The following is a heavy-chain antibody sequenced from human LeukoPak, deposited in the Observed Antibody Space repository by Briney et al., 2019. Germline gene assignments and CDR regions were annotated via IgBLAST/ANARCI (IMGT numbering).Heavy chain of an antibody. CDR3: ARGSDSSGYYFDY. J-gene: IGHJ4*02. CDR2: ISTGGDNR. Sequence: GRSLRLSCAASGFTFSRYAMNWVRQAPGKGLEWVSYISTGGDNRFYADSLKGRFTVSRDNAKNSLYLQMNSLRAEDTAVYYCARGSDSSGYYFDYWGQGTLVTVSS. CDR1: GFTFSRYA. D-gene: IGHD3-22*01. V-gene: IGHV3-21*04.